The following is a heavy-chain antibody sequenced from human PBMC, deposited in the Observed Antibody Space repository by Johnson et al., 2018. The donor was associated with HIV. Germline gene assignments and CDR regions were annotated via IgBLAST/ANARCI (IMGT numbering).Heavy chain of an antibody. D-gene: IGHD2-21*01. J-gene: IGHJ3*02. CDR3: ARARARVTFDI. CDR1: GFTFDDYA. V-gene: IGHV3-9*01. CDR2: ISWNSGSI. Sequence: VESGGGLVQPGGSLRLSCAPSGFTFDDYAMHWVRQAPGKGLEWVSGISWNSGSIGYADSVKGRFTISRDNSKNTLYLQMNSLRAEDTAVYYCARARARVTFDIWGQGTMVTVSS.